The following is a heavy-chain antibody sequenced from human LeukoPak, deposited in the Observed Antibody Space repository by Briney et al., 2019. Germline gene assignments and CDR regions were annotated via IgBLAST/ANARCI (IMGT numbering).Heavy chain of an antibody. CDR2: ISGSGGST. V-gene: IGHV3-23*01. J-gene: IGHJ6*03. CDR1: GFTFSSYA. CDR3: AKVGCTSTTCYADYYYYYMDV. D-gene: IGHD2-2*01. Sequence: GGSLRLSCAASGFTFSSYAMSWVRQAPGKGLEWVSGISGSGGSTHYADSVKGLFTISRDNSKNTLYLQMNSLGAEDTAVYYCAKVGCTSTTCYADYYYYYMDVWGKGTTVTVSS.